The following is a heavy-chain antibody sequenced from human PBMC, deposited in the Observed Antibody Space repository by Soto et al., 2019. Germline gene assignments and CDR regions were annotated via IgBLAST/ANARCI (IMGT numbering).Heavy chain of an antibody. CDR2: ISSNSSHM. CDR3: ARDLMNTAIFGVIPPT. J-gene: IGHJ3*01. D-gene: IGHD3-3*01. Sequence: GSLRLSCEASGFTFSTYGMHWVRQAPGKGLEWISDISSNSSHMYYADSVKGRFTISRDNAENSLYLQMNSLTAEDTAVYYCARDLMNTAIFGVIPPTWGQGTMVTV. V-gene: IGHV3-48*01. CDR1: GFTFSTYG.